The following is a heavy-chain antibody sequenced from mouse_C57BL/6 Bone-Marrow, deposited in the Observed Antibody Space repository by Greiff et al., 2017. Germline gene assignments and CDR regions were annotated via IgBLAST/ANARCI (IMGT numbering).Heavy chain of an antibody. Sequence: VQLKQSGPELVKPGDSVKISCKASGYSFTGYFMNWVMQSPGKSLEWIGRINPYNGDTFYNQKFKGKATLTVDKSSSTAHMELRSLTSEDSAVYYCARHDSDCGFAYWGQGTLVTVSA. D-gene: IGHD2-12*01. CDR1: GYSFTGYF. CDR2: INPYNGDT. V-gene: IGHV1-20*01. CDR3: ARHDSDCGFAY. J-gene: IGHJ3*01.